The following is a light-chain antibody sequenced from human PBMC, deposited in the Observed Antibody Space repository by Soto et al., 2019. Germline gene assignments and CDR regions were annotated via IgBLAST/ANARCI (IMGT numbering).Light chain of an antibody. CDR3: QQYHNWPPIT. Sequence: IVMTQSRFTLSVSPGERATXSCXXSQFVSSNLAWYQQKPXQAHRLLXYGASTRATGIPARFSGSGSGTEFTLTISNLQSEDLAVYFCQQYHNWPPITGGQGTRLEIK. CDR2: GAS. V-gene: IGKV3D-15*01. CDR1: QFVSSN. J-gene: IGKJ5*01.